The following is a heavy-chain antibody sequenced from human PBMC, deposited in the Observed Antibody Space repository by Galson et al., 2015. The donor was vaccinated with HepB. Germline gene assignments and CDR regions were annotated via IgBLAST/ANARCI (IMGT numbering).Heavy chain of an antibody. CDR1: GGTFSSYA. D-gene: IGHD2-15*01. J-gene: IGHJ4*02. Sequence: SVKVSCKASGGTFSSYAISWVRQAPGQGLEWMGRIIPILGIANYAQKFQGRVTITADKSTSTAYMELSSLRSEDTAVYYCARAYYCSGGSCYVYWGQGTLVTVSS. CDR3: ARAYYCSGGSCYVY. CDR2: IIPILGIA. V-gene: IGHV1-69*04.